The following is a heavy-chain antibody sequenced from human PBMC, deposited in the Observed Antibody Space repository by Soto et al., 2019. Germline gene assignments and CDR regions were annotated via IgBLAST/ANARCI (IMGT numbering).Heavy chain of an antibody. CDR1: GGSISSYY. Sequence: QVQLQESGPGLVKPSETLSLTCTVSGGSISSYYWSWIRQPPGKGLEWIGYVYYSGSTNYNPSLKSRVTISVDTSKNQFSLKLSSVTAADTAVYYCARDSIGWYRSFWFDPWGQGTLVTVSS. V-gene: IGHV4-59*01. D-gene: IGHD6-19*01. J-gene: IGHJ5*02. CDR3: ARDSIGWYRSFWFDP. CDR2: VYYSGST.